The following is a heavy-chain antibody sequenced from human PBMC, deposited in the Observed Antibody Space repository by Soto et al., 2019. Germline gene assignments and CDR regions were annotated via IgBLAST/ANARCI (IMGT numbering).Heavy chain of an antibody. CDR1: GFTFSSYA. CDR3: AKAQTGYDFWSGYYNPYYFDY. Sequence: GGSLRLSCAASGFTFSSYAMSWVRQAPGKGLEWVSAISGSGGSTYYADSVKGRFTISRDNSKNTLYLQMNSLRAEDTAVYYCAKAQTGYDFWSGYYNPYYFDYWGQGTLVTVSS. CDR2: ISGSGGST. J-gene: IGHJ4*02. D-gene: IGHD3-3*01. V-gene: IGHV3-23*01.